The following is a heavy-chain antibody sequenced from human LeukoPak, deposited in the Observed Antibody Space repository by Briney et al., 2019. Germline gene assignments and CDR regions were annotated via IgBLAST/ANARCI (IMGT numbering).Heavy chain of an antibody. D-gene: IGHD3-9*01. CDR2: IYYSGST. CDR3: ATLYYDILTGYANFDY. J-gene: IGHJ4*02. V-gene: IGHV4-31*03. Sequence: SETLSLTCTVSGGSISSGGYYWSWIRQHRGKGLEWIGYIYYSGSTYYNPSLKSRVTISVDTSKNQFSLKLSSVTAADTAVYYCATLYYDILTGYANFDYWGQGTLVTVSS. CDR1: GGSISSGGYY.